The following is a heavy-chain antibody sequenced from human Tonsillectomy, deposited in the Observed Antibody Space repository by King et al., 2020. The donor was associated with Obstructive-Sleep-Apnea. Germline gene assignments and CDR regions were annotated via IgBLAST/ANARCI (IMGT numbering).Heavy chain of an antibody. V-gene: IGHV4-4*02. CDR3: ASGNSTSPGY. CDR1: GVSISSTNW. CDR2: IYHSGRA. D-gene: IGHD2/OR15-2a*01. Sequence: FQLQESGPGLVKPLGTLSLTCAVSGVSISSTNWGSWVREPQGKGLEWIGEIYHSGRANYNPSLKNRVTISIDKSENPFSLKLTSMTAADTAVYYCASGNSTSPGYWGQGTLVTVSS. J-gene: IGHJ4*02.